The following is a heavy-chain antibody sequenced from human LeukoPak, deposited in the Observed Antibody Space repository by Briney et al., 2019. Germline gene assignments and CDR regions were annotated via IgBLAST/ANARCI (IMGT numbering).Heavy chain of an antibody. D-gene: IGHD3-9*01. Sequence: SQTLSLTCTVSGGSINNGDYYWSWIRQPPGKGLEWIGCIYYSGSTYCNPSLKSRVTISLDMSKKQFSLKLISVTAADTAVYYCARHVWLQPFDYWGQGTLVTVS. CDR1: GGSINNGDYY. V-gene: IGHV4-30-4*01. J-gene: IGHJ4*02. CDR2: IYYSGST. CDR3: ARHVWLQPFDY.